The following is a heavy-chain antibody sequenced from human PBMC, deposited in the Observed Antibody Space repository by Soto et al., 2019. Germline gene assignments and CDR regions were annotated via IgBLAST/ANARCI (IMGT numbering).Heavy chain of an antibody. D-gene: IGHD3-10*01. V-gene: IGHV3-33*01. CDR3: ARDHTMVRGVTTYYYYGMDV. CDR1: GFTFSSYG. CDR2: IWYDGSNK. J-gene: IGHJ6*02. Sequence: PGGSLRLCCAASGFTFSSYGMHWVRQAPGKGLEWVAVIWYDGSNKYYADSVRGRFTISRDNSKNTLYLQMNSLRAEDTAVYYCARDHTMVRGVTTYYYYGMDVWAQRTTVTGSS.